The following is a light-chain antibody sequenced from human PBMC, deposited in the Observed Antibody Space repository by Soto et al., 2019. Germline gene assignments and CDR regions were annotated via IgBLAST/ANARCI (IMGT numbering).Light chain of an antibody. CDR2: GVS. Sequence: SQSPAILSVSPGERATLSCRASQSVSSKLAWFQQKPGQAPSLLIYGVSTRATGVPVRFSGSGSGTEFTLTINSLQSEDFAVYYCQQYNSWPWTFGQGTKVDIK. J-gene: IGKJ1*01. CDR1: QSVSSK. CDR3: QQYNSWPWT. V-gene: IGKV3-15*01.